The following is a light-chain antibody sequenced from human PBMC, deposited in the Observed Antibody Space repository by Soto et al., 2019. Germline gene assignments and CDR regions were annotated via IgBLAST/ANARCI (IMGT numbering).Light chain of an antibody. Sequence: IQITHSLSTRSGSEEERLTITSRASQTISSWLAWYQQKPGKAPKLLIYKASTLKSGVPSRFSGSGSGTEFTLTISSLQPNDFATYYCQQYNSYSGTFGQGTKVDI. J-gene: IGKJ1*01. V-gene: IGKV1-5*03. CDR1: QTISSW. CDR2: KAS. CDR3: QQYNSYSGT.